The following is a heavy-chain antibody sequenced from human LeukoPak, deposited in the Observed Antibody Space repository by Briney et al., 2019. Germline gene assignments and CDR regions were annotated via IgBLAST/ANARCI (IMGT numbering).Heavy chain of an antibody. CDR2: ISSSGSTT. V-gene: IGHV3-48*03. D-gene: IGHD5-18*01. CDR3: ARGDTETIHLDY. J-gene: IGHJ4*02. CDR1: GLTFRSYE. Sequence: PGGSLRLSCAASGLTFRSYEMNWVRQAPGKGLEWVSYISSSGSTTFYADSVKGRFTISRDNAKKSLYLQMNSLRAEDTALYYCARGDTETIHLDYWGQGSLVTVSS.